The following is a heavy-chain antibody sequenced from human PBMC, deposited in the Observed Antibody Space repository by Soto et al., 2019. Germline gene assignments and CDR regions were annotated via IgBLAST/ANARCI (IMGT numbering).Heavy chain of an antibody. J-gene: IGHJ4*02. CDR1: GGSFSDYY. Sequence: SETLSLICAVHGGSFSDYYWSWIRQPPGKGLEWIGEINYSGRTNYNPSLKSRVTISVDTSKNQFSLKLSSMTAADTAVYYCARTGPLLDYWGQGISVTASS. CDR3: ARTGPLLDY. CDR2: INYSGRT. V-gene: IGHV4-34*01.